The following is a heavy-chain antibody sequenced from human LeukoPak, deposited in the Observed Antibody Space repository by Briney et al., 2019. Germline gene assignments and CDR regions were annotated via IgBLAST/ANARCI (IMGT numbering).Heavy chain of an antibody. Sequence: SEILSLTCTASGGSISSYYWSWIRQPPGKGLEWIGYIYYSGGTNYNPSLKSRVTISVDTSKNQFSLKLSSVTAADTAVYYCVRVGGSGVGYYYYYYMDVWGKGTTVTISS. CDR3: VRVGGSGVGYYYYYYMDV. D-gene: IGHD3-10*01. CDR2: IYYSGGT. V-gene: IGHV4-59*01. CDR1: GGSISSYY. J-gene: IGHJ6*03.